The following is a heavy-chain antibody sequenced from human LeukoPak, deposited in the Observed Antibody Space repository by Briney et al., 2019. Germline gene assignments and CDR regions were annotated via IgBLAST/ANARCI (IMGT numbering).Heavy chain of an antibody. CDR3: AKDSVATRYYFDY. V-gene: IGHV3-23*01. CDR2: ISGSGGST. Sequence: GGSLRPSCAASGFTFSSYAMSWVRQAPGKGLEWVSAISGSGGSTYYADSVKGRFTISRDNSKNTLYLQMNSLRAEDTAVYYCAKDSVATRYYFDYWGQGTLVTVSS. D-gene: IGHD5-12*01. J-gene: IGHJ4*02. CDR1: GFTFSSYA.